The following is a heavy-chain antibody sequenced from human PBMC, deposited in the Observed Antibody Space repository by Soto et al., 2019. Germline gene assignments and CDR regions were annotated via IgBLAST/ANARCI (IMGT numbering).Heavy chain of an antibody. V-gene: IGHV3-33*01. J-gene: IGHJ4*02. CDR2: IRSDGTVR. CDR1: GFTFKNYD. Sequence: SLRLSCAASGFTFKNYDMHWVRQAPGKGLEWVAVIRSDGTVRNYADSVKGRFTISRDNSKSILYLEMNSLRAEDTALYYCASKTIDDFDYWGQGTLGTVS. D-gene: IGHD3-3*01. CDR3: ASKTIDDFDY.